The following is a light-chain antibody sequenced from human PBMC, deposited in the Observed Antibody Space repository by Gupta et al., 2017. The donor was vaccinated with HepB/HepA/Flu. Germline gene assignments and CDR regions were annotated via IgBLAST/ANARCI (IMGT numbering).Light chain of an antibody. J-gene: IGKJ1*01. CDR3: QQYNNWPVT. CDR1: QSVSNN. Sequence: ETVLTHSPVTLSVSPGNSATLSCRANQSVSNNIAWYRQQPGQAPRLLKAGASNRATGVPARFSGSGSGTEFTLTISSLQSEDFAVYCCQQYNNWPVTFGQGTKVEIK. CDR2: GAS. V-gene: IGKV3-15*01.